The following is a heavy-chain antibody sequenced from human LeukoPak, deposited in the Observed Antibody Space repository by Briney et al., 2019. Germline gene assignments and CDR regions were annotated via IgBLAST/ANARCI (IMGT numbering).Heavy chain of an antibody. V-gene: IGHV1-69*06. Sequence: SVKVSCKASGGTFSSYAISWVRQAPGQGLEWMGGIIPIFGTANYAQKFQGRVTMTEDTSTDTAYMELSSLRSEDTAVYYCATCPLYYYGSGSYYFDYWGQGTLVTVSS. CDR3: ATCPLYYYGSGSYYFDY. CDR2: IIPIFGTA. D-gene: IGHD3-10*01. J-gene: IGHJ4*02. CDR1: GGTFSSYA.